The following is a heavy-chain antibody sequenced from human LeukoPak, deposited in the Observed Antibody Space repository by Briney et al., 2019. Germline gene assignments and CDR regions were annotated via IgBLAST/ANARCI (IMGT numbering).Heavy chain of an antibody. D-gene: IGHD3/OR15-3a*01. CDR3: ARLPFFGLVSKDYYYYYGMDV. CDR2: INPNSGGT. CDR1: GYTFTGYY. Sequence: GASVKVSRKASGYTFTGYYMHWVRQAPGQGLEWMGWINPNSGGTNYAQKFQGRVTMTRDTSISTAYMELSRLRSDDTAVYYCARLPFFGLVSKDYYYYYGMDVWGQGTTVTVSS. V-gene: IGHV1-2*02. J-gene: IGHJ6*02.